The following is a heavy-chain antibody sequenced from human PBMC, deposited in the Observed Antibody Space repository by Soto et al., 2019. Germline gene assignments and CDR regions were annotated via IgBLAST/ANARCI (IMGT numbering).Heavy chain of an antibody. Sequence: ETLSLTCTVSGGSISSYRWSWIRQPPGEGLEWIGSIYYSGNTNYNPSLKSRVAISLDTSKNQFSLSLSSVTAADTAVYYCARGRGYSYGLDPWGQGTLVTVTS. CDR1: GGSISSYR. D-gene: IGHD5-18*01. CDR2: IYYSGNT. J-gene: IGHJ5*02. V-gene: IGHV4-59*08. CDR3: ARGRGYSYGLDP.